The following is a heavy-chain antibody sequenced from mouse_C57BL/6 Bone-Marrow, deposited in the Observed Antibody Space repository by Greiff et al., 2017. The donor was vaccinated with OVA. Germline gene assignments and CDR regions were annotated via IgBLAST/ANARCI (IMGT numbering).Heavy chain of an antibody. CDR1: GFTFNTYA. CDR3: VSDYYGNFSWFAY. J-gene: IGHJ3*01. CDR2: ISSKSSNYAT. D-gene: IGHD2-1*01. V-gene: IGHV10-3*01. Sequence: EVMLVESGGGLVQPKGSLKLSCAASGFTFNTYAMHWVRQAPGKGLEWVARISSKSSNYATYSADTVKDRLTISRDDSQSMLHLQMNNLNTEDTAIYYCVSDYYGNFSWFAYWGQGTLVTVSA.